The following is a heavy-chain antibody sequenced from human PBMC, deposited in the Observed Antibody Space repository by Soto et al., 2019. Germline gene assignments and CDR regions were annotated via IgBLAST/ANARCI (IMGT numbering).Heavy chain of an antibody. J-gene: IGHJ4*02. CDR2: ISGSGGST. Sequence: EVQLLESGGGLVQPGGSLRLSCAASGFTFSSYAMSWVRQAPGKGLEWVSAISGSGGSTYYADSVKGRFTISRDNSKNTLYMQMNSLRAEDTAVYYCAKDGGYSYGYAYWGQGTLVTVSS. CDR3: AKDGGYSYGYAY. V-gene: IGHV3-23*01. CDR1: GFTFSSYA. D-gene: IGHD5-18*01.